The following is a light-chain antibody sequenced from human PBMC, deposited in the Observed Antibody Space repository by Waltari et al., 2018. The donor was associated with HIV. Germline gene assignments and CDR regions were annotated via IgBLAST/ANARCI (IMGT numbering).Light chain of an antibody. CDR2: EVS. CDR3: SSYTSSSTSHV. Sequence: QSALTQPAPVSGSPGQSITISGTGTSSDVGGYNYVSWYQQHPGKAPKLMIYEVSNRPSGVSNRFSGSKSGNTASLTISGLQAEDEADYYCSSYTSSSTSHVFGTGTKVTVL. V-gene: IGLV2-14*01. J-gene: IGLJ1*01. CDR1: SSDVGGYNY.